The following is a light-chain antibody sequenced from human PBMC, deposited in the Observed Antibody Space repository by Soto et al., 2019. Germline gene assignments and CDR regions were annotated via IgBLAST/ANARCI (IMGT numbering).Light chain of an antibody. CDR1: QSVSRY. J-gene: IGKJ5*01. CDR2: DAS. Sequence: ITLKQSPATLSVSPGERATLSWGASQSVSRYLAWYQQKPGQAPRLLIYDASNRATGIPARFSGSGSGTDFTLTLSSLQPEDFAVYYGQQRSNWPITFGQGTRLEI. V-gene: IGKV3-11*01. CDR3: QQRSNWPIT.